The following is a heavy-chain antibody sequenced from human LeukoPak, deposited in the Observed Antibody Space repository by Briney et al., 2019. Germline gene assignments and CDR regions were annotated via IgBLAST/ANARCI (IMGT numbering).Heavy chain of an antibody. J-gene: IGHJ4*02. V-gene: IGHV1-18*01. CDR2: ISAYNGNT. CDR1: GYTFTSYG. Sequence: ASVKVSCKASGYTFTSYGISWVRQAPGQGLEWMGCISAYNGNTNYAQKLQGRVTMTTDTSTSTAYMELRSLRSDDTAVYYCARGQCSGGSCYSLGHYDYWGQGTLVTVSS. CDR3: ARGQCSGGSCYSLGHYDY. D-gene: IGHD2-15*01.